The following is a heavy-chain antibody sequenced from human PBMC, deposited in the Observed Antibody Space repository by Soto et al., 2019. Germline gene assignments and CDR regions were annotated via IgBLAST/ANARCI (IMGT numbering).Heavy chain of an antibody. Sequence: PGGSLRLSCAASGFSLSDYWMHWVRQVPGKGLVWVSRISVDGRDTTYADSVKGRFTISRDNAKNTVYLQMNSLRAEDTAVYYCTTVATNSYNWLDPWGQGTLVTVSS. J-gene: IGHJ5*02. D-gene: IGHD5-12*01. CDR2: ISVDGRDT. CDR3: TTVATNSYNWLDP. V-gene: IGHV3-74*03. CDR1: GFSLSDYW.